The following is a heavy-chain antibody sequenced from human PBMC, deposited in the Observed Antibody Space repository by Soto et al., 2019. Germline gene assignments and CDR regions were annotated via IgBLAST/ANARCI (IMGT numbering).Heavy chain of an antibody. D-gene: IGHD3-10*01. CDR1: GYTFTGYY. Sequence: GASVKVSCKASGYTFTGYYMHWVRQAPGQGLEWKGKINPNSGGKNYAQKNKSWVTMTRDTSISTAYMELSRLRSDDTALYYCARDVLMIGLIGGSEAWFDPWGQGTLVTVSS. CDR3: ARDVLMIGLIGGSEAWFDP. CDR2: INPNSGGK. J-gene: IGHJ5*02. V-gene: IGHV1-2*04.